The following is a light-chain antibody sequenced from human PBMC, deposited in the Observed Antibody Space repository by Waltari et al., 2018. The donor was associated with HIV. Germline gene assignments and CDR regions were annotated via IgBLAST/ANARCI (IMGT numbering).Light chain of an antibody. CDR3: QVWDSSSHHWV. CDR2: HDS. CDR1: NIGSKS. J-gene: IGLJ3*02. Sequence: SYVLTQPPSVSVAPGQTARITCGGNNIGSKSVHWYRQKPGQAPVVVYHDSGRPSGIPERFSGSNSGNTATLTLSRVEAGDEADYYCQVWDSSSHHWVFGGGTKLTVL. V-gene: IGLV3-21*02.